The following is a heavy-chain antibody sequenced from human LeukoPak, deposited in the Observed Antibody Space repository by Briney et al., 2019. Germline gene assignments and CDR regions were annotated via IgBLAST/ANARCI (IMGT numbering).Heavy chain of an antibody. CDR1: RFTFSSHS. V-gene: IGHV3-21*01. D-gene: IGHD4-17*01. Sequence: GGSLRLSCAASRFTFSSHSMNWVRQAPGKGLEWVSSISSSSSYIYYADSVKGRFTISRDNAKNSLYLQMNSLRAEDTAVYYCARDQRAPPTVTTVDYWGQGTLVTVSS. J-gene: IGHJ4*02. CDR3: ARDQRAPPTVTTVDY. CDR2: ISSSSSYI.